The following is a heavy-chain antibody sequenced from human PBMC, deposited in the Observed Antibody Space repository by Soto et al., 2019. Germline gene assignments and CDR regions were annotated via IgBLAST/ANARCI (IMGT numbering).Heavy chain of an antibody. D-gene: IGHD2-21*02. CDR2: IKEDGSEK. V-gene: IGHV3-7*01. CDR3: ARDCSGGDCYY. J-gene: IGHJ4*02. CDR1: GFTFSSYS. Sequence: PGGSLRLSCAASGFTFSSYSMSWVRQAPGKGLEWVANIKEDGSEKYYVDPVKGRFTISRDNAKNSLYLQMNNLRVEDTAVYYCARDCSGGDCYYWGQGTVVTVSS.